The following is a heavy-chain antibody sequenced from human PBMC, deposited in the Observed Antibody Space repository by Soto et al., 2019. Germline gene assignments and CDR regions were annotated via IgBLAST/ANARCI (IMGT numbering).Heavy chain of an antibody. CDR3: ARVDRSPGPEHYYMDV. D-gene: IGHD6-6*01. CDR2: IYYSGST. Sequence: SETLSLTCTVSGGSISSYYWSWIRQPPGKGLEWIGYIYYSGSTNYNPSLKSRVTISVDTSKNQFSLKLSSVTAADTAVYYCARVDRSPGPEHYYMDVWGKGTTVTVSS. J-gene: IGHJ6*03. CDR1: GGSISSYY. V-gene: IGHV4-59*01.